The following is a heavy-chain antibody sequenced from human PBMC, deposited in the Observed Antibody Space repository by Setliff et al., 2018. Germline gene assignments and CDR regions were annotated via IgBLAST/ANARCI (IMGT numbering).Heavy chain of an antibody. V-gene: IGHV1-8*02. J-gene: IGHJ4*02. CDR3: ARGRLAWGIDY. Sequence: ASVKVSCKASGYTFTSYDINWVRQATGQGLEWMGWMNPNSGATGYAQKFQGRVIMTRSASLSSAYMELTNLTPDDTAVYFCARGRLAWGIDYWGQGTLVTVSS. CDR2: MNPNSGAT. D-gene: IGHD3-16*01. CDR1: GYTFTSYD.